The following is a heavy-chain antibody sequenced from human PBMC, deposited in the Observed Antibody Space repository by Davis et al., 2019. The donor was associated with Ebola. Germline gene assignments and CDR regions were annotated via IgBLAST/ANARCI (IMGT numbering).Heavy chain of an antibody. J-gene: IGHJ5*02. Sequence: AASVKVSCKASGGIFSSYAISWVRQAPGQGLEWMGGIIPIFGTANYAQKFQGRVTITADKSTSTAYMELSSLRSEDTAVYYCARYCSGGSCYSGSWEWFDPWGQGTLVTVSS. CDR2: IIPIFGTA. D-gene: IGHD2-15*01. V-gene: IGHV1-69*06. CDR3: ARYCSGGSCYSGSWEWFDP. CDR1: GGIFSSYA.